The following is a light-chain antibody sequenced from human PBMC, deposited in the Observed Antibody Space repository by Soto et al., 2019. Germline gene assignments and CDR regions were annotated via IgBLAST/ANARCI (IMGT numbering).Light chain of an antibody. CDR1: SSDVGSSNL. V-gene: IGLV2-23*02. J-gene: IGLJ2*01. CDR2: EVS. Sequence: QSVLTQPASVSGSPGQSITISCTVTSSDVGSSNLVSWYQQHPGKAPNLMIYEVSKRPSGVSNRFSGSKSGNTASLALSGLQAEAEADYDCCSEVCSSTCLVVFGGGTKLTVL. CDR3: CSEVCSSTCLVV.